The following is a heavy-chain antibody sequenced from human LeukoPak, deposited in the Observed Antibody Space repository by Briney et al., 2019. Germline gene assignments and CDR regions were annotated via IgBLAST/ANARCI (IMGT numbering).Heavy chain of an antibody. CDR3: ARDQSGINWPRPWFY. J-gene: IGHJ4*02. V-gene: IGHV3-66*01. Sequence: PGGSLRLSCAASGFTVANNFMSWVRQAPGKGREWVSLIYNDGTTHYADSVKGRFTISRDNSKNTLHLQMNSLRVEDTAVYYCARDQSGINWPRPWFYWGPGTLVTVSS. D-gene: IGHD1-1*01. CDR2: IYNDGTT. CDR1: GFTVANNF.